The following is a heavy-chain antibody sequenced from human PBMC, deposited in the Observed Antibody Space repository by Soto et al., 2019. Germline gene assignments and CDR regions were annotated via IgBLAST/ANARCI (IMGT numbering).Heavy chain of an antibody. J-gene: IGHJ6*02. Sequence: GGSLRLFCTATGFTFGDYAVIWVREAPGKGGEWVAFMGSKAYGGTIEYAASVKGRFTISRDDSKNIAYLQMNSLKTEDTAVYYCAKRPPNSSPGYYYYYGMDVWGQGTTVTVSS. CDR2: MGSKAYGGTI. CDR1: GFTFGDYA. D-gene: IGHD6-13*01. CDR3: AKRPPNSSPGYYYYYGMDV. V-gene: IGHV3-49*04.